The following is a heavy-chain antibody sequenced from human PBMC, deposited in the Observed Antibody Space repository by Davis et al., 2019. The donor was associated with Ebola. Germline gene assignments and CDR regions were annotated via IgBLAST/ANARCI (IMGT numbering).Heavy chain of an antibody. CDR3: ASGRYFVDY. D-gene: IGHD3-16*02. Sequence: GESLKISCAASGFTFSTYGMNWVRQAPGKGLECVAYISGADTTYYADSVKGRFTISRDNAKNSLYLRLNSLRDEDTAVYYCASGRYFVDYWGQGTLVTVSS. J-gene: IGHJ4*02. V-gene: IGHV3-48*02. CDR2: ISGADTT. CDR1: GFTFSTYG.